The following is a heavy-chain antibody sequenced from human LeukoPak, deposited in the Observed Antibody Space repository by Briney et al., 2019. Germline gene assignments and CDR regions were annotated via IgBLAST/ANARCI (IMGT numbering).Heavy chain of an antibody. J-gene: IGHJ3*02. D-gene: IGHD3-22*01. CDR2: INPNSGGT. V-gene: IGHV1-2*02. CDR1: GYTFTGYY. Sequence: GASVKVSCKASGYTFTGYYIHWVRQAPGQGLEWMGWINPNSGGTNYAQKFQGRVTMTRDTSISTAYMELSRLRSDDTAVYYCARADDSSGYYPAGAFDIWGQGTMVTVSS. CDR3: ARADDSSGYYPAGAFDI.